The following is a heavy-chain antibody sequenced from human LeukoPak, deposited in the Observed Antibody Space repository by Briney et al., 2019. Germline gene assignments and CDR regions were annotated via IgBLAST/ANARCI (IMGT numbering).Heavy chain of an antibody. CDR1: GFPFSNYG. V-gene: IGHV3-23*01. J-gene: IGHJ5*02. CDR3: ARDLGQYYDTSDNWFDL. CDR2: ISGSGHNT. Sequence: GGSLPLSCLASGFPFSNYGMNWIRQAPGKGLEWVSAISGSGHNTYYTASVKGRFTISRDNAKNTLNLEMNSLRAEDTAVYYCARDLGQYYDTSDNWFDLWGQGTLVTVSS. D-gene: IGHD3-22*01.